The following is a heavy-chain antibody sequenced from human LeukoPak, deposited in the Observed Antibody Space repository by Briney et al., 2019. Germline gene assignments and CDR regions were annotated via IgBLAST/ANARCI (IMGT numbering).Heavy chain of an antibody. Sequence: GGSLRLSCTASGFTFSSYVMSWVRQAPGKGPEWVSTISGSGGTTYYADSVKGRFTISRDNSRNTEYLQMNSLRAEDTAVYYCAKRTLTPSESHSPLDYWGQGTLVTVSS. CDR1: GFTFSSYV. D-gene: IGHD1-26*01. J-gene: IGHJ4*02. CDR2: ISGSGGTT. CDR3: AKRTLTPSESHSPLDY. V-gene: IGHV3-23*01.